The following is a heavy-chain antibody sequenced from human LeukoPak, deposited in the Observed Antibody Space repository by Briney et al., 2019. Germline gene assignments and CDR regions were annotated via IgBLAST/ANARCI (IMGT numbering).Heavy chain of an antibody. CDR3: ARRQGGTMYDV. J-gene: IGHJ4*02. CDR2: FYSGGSA. D-gene: IGHD1-7*01. Sequence: HPSETLFLTCIVPGGSISSSNYYWAWIRQPPGKGLEWIGTFYSGGSAYYNPSLTSRVSISKDTSDNQFSLRLYSVTAADTAVYYCARRQGGTMYDVWGQGTQVTVSS. V-gene: IGHV4-39*07. CDR1: GGSISSSNYY.